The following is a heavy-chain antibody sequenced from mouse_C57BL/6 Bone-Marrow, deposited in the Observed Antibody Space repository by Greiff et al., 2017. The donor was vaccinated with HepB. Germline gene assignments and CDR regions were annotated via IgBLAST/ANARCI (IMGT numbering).Heavy chain of an antibody. D-gene: IGHD1-1*01. J-gene: IGHJ1*03. CDR1: GYAFSSSW. CDR2: IYPGDGDT. CDR3: ARYYGSSSWYFDV. V-gene: IGHV1-82*01. Sequence: VQLQESGPELVKPGASVKISCKASGYAFSSSWMNWVKQRPGKGLEWIGRIYPGDGDTNYNGKFKGKATLTADKSSSTAYMQLSSLTSEDSAVYFCARYYGSSSWYFDVWGTGTTVTVSS.